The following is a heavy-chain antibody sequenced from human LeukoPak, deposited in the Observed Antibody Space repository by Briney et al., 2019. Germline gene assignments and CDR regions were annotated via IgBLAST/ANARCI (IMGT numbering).Heavy chain of an antibody. CDR3: ARQGGYSGYDLDY. CDR1: GGSISSYY. CDR2: IYYSGST. J-gene: IGHJ4*02. D-gene: IGHD5-12*01. Sequence: SETLSLTCTVSGGSISSYYWSWIRQPPGKGLEWIGYIYYSGSTNYNPSLKSRVTISVDTSKNQFFLKLSSVTAADTAVYYCARQGGYSGYDLDYWGQGTLVTVSS. V-gene: IGHV4-59*08.